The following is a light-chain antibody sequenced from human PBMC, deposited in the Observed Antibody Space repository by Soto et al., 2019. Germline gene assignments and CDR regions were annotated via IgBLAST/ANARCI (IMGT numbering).Light chain of an antibody. CDR1: QSVSSN. CDR3: QQYNNWPPYT. V-gene: IGKV3-15*01. Sequence: EIVMTQSPATLSVSPGERATLSCRASQSVSSNLAWYQQKPGQAPRLLIYGASTRATGIPARFSGSGSGTESALTVSSLQSEDCAVYYCQQYNNWPPYTFGQGTKLEIK. J-gene: IGKJ2*01. CDR2: GAS.